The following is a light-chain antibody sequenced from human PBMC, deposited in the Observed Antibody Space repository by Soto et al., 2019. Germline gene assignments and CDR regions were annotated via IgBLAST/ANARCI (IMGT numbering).Light chain of an antibody. CDR1: QSVSSK. J-gene: IGKJ1*01. V-gene: IGKV3-15*01. CDR2: DAS. Sequence: EIVMTQSPVTLCVSPGERATLSCRASQSVSSKLAWYQQKPGQAPRLLIYDASTRATGIPARFSGSGSGTEFTLTISSLQSEDFAIYYCQQYNDWPPKTFGQGTKVDIK. CDR3: QQYNDWPPKT.